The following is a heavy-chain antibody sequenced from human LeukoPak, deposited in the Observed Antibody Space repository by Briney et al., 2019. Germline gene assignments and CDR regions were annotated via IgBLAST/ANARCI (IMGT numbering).Heavy chain of an antibody. CDR1: GFTFSDYT. J-gene: IGHJ2*01. Sequence: PGGSLRLSCVASGFTFSDYTMHWVRQAPGKGLEYVSAISSYGDNTYYANSVKDRFTISRDNSKNTLYLQMGSLRADDMAVYYCARATNSYGGNSDYWGRGTLVTVSS. CDR3: ARATNSYGGNSDY. D-gene: IGHD4-23*01. CDR2: ISSYGDNT. V-gene: IGHV3-64*01.